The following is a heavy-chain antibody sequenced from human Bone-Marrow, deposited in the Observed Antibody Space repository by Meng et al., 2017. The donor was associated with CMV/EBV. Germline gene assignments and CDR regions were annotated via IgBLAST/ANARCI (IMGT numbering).Heavy chain of an antibody. V-gene: IGHV3-23*03. Sequence: GESLKISCAASGFTFSRYTMTWVRQAPGKGLEWVSLIHSGGSITYYTDSVKGRFTISKDNSQNTVFLQMNSLRVEDTAIYYCAKGGNYGAFDIWGQGTMVTVSS. CDR1: GFTFSRYT. CDR3: AKGGNYGAFDI. D-gene: IGHD3-16*01. J-gene: IGHJ3*02. CDR2: IHSGGSIT.